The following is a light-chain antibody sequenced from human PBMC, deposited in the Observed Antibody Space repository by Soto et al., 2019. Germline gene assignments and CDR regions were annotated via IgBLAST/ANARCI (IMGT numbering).Light chain of an antibody. CDR1: QGLVYSDGNIY. CDR2: KIS. CDR3: MQGTQWPFT. J-gene: IGKJ2*01. Sequence: DVVMTQSPLSLPVTLGQPASISCKSTQGLVYSDGNIYLNWFHQRPGQSPRRLIHKISDRDSGVPDRFSGSGSGTDFTLEISRVEAEDVGIYYCMQGTQWPFTFGQGTKLEIK. V-gene: IGKV2-30*01.